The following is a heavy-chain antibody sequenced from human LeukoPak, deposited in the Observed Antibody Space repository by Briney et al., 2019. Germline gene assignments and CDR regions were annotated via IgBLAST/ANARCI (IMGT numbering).Heavy chain of an antibody. CDR2: IGPGGDI. Sequence: GGALRLSCAASGFSFTAYSMNWVRQAPGRGLEWISYIGPGGDIYYADSVTGRFTVSRDTAKNSLYLQMNGLRVEDTAVYYCARRFDSWGQGTLVTVSS. J-gene: IGHJ4*02. V-gene: IGHV3-48*01. CDR1: GFSFTAYS. CDR3: ARRFDS.